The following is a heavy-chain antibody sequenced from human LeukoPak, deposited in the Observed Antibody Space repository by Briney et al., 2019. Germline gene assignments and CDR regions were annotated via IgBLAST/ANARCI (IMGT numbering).Heavy chain of an antibody. Sequence: GGSLRLSCAASGFTFSSYAMSWVRRAPGKGLEWVSGITTSGGSASYADSVKGRFTISRDNAKNSLYLQMNSLRAEDTAVYYCARDLVTVTKGFDIWGLGTMVSVSS. CDR3: ARDLVTVTKGFDI. J-gene: IGHJ3*02. D-gene: IGHD4-17*01. CDR1: GFTFSSYA. V-gene: IGHV3-23*01. CDR2: ITTSGGSA.